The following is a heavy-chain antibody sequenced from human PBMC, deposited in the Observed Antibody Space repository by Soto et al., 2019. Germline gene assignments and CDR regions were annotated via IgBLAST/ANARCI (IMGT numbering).Heavy chain of an antibody. CDR3: ARRVDSSSRWACYGMDV. V-gene: IGHV5-51*01. Sequence: GESLKISCKGSGYSFPSHWIAWVRQMPGKGLEWMGMIHPGDSDSRYSPSFQGQVTFSVDKSNNSAYLQWSSLKASDTAMYYCARRVDSSSRWACYGMDVWGQGTAVTVSS. CDR2: IHPGDSDS. D-gene: IGHD2-2*01. J-gene: IGHJ6*02. CDR1: GYSFPSHW.